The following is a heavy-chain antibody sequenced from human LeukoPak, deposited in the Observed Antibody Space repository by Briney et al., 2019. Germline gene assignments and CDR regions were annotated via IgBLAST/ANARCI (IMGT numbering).Heavy chain of an antibody. Sequence: GGSLRLSCAASGFTFSTYAMSWVRQAPGRGLEWVSTISGSSGSTDYADSVKGRFTVSRDNSRNTLYLQMNSLRAEDTAVYYCAKVGGGYYDFWSGYYWFDYWGQGTLVTVSS. J-gene: IGHJ4*02. CDR2: ISGSSGST. CDR1: GFTFSTYA. D-gene: IGHD3-3*01. CDR3: AKVGGGYYDFWSGYYWFDY. V-gene: IGHV3-23*01.